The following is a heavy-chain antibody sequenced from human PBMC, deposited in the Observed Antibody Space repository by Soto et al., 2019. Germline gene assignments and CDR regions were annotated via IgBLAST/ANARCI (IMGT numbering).Heavy chain of an antibody. Sequence: PGGSLRLSCAASGFTFSSYGMHWVRQAPGKGLEWVAVISYDGSNKYYADSVKGRFTISRDNSKNTLYLQMNSLRAEDTAVYYCAKDKYGGSGSYFDYWGQGTLVTVSS. CDR3: AKDKYGGSGSYFDY. D-gene: IGHD3-10*01. CDR1: GFTFSSYG. J-gene: IGHJ4*02. V-gene: IGHV3-30*18. CDR2: ISYDGSNK.